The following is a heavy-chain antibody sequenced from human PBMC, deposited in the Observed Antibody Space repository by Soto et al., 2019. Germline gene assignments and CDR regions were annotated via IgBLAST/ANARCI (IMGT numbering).Heavy chain of an antibody. CDR1: GFTFSSYW. Sequence: GGSLRLSWAASGFTFSSYWMSWVRQAPGKGLEWVANIKQDGSEKYYVDSVKGRFTISRDNAKNSLYLQMNSLRAEDTAVYYYARDSEYQLLSFDYWGQGTLVTVSS. CDR3: ARDSEYQLLSFDY. J-gene: IGHJ4*02. CDR2: IKQDGSEK. D-gene: IGHD2-2*01. V-gene: IGHV3-7*01.